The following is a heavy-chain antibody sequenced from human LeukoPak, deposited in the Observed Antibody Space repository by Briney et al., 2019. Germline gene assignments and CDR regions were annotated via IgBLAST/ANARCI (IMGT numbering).Heavy chain of an antibody. CDR1: GFTFSSYS. J-gene: IGHJ4*02. D-gene: IGHD3-10*01. CDR3: AKGSGNGYGSGPFDY. CDR2: ISSSSSYI. Sequence: GGSLRLSCAASGFTFSSYSMNWVRQAPGKGLEWVSSISSSSSYIYYADSVKGRFTISRDNSKNTVSLQMSSLRAEDTALYYCAKGSGNGYGSGPFDYWGQGTLVTVSS. V-gene: IGHV3-21*04.